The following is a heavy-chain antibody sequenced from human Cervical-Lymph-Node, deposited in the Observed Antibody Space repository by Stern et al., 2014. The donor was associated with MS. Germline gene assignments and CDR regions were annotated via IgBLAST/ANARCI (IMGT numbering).Heavy chain of an antibody. CDR1: GYTFSSFA. J-gene: IGHJ4*02. V-gene: IGHV1-18*01. CDR3: AGGWGAPRH. Sequence: QVQLVQSGAEVKKPGASVNVSCKASGYTFSSFAITWVRQAPGQGLEWMGTITVYNGNTNYAQRVQDRVTMTTDTSTKTAYMEVRTLRSDPPPLYYFAGGWGAPRHWGQGTLVTVSS. CDR2: ITVYNGNT. D-gene: IGHD3-16*01.